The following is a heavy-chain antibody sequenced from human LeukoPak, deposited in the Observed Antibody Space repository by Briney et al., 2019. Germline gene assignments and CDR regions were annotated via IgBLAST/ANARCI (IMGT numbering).Heavy chain of an antibody. V-gene: IGHV1-69*05. CDR3: ARSIGGYSYGNFDY. Sequence: GASVKVSCKVSGGTFSSYASSWVRQAPGQGLEWMGGIIPIFGTTDYAQKFQGRVTITTDESTSTAYMELSSLRSEDTAVYYCARSIGGYSYGNFDYWGQGTLVTVSS. CDR2: IIPIFGTT. D-gene: IGHD5-18*01. J-gene: IGHJ4*02. CDR1: GGTFSSYA.